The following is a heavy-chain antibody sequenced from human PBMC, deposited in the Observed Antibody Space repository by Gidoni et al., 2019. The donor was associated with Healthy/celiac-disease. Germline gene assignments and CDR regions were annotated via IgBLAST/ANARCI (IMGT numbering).Heavy chain of an antibody. V-gene: IGHV4-30-4*01. D-gene: IGHD1-26*01. Sequence: QVQLQESGPGLVKPSQTLSLTCNVSGGSISSGDYYWSWIRQPPGKGLEWIGDIYYSGSTYYNPSLKSRVTISVDTSKNQFSLKLSSGTAADTAVYYCARGSDKRIREIAFDIWGQGTMVTVSS. CDR3: ARGSDKRIREIAFDI. CDR2: IYYSGST. J-gene: IGHJ3*02. CDR1: GGSISSGDYY.